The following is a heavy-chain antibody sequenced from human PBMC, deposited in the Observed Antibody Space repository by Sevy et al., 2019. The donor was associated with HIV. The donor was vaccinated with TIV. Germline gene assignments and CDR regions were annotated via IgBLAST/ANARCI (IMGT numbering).Heavy chain of an antibody. CDR3: ARVSGQQLVGGSFDY. CDR1: GFTFDDYG. J-gene: IGHJ4*02. CDR2: VNWNGGST. D-gene: IGHD6-13*01. Sequence: GGSLRLSCAASGFTFDDYGMSWVRQAPGKGLEWVSGVNWNGGSTAYADSLKGRFTISRDNAKNSLYLQMNNLRAEDTALYYCARVSGQQLVGGSFDYWGQGTLVTVSS. V-gene: IGHV3-20*04.